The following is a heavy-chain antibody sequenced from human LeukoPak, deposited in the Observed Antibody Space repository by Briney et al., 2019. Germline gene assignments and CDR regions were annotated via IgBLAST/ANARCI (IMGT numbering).Heavy chain of an antibody. J-gene: IGHJ6*02. CDR3: ARGRQWLDYYYYGMDV. CDR2: IFFDGSNK. D-gene: IGHD6-19*01. CDR1: GFTFSGYD. V-gene: IGHV3-30*04. Sequence: GGSLRLSCTASGFTFSGYDIHWVRQAPGKGLEWATIIFFDGSNKYYADSVKGRFTISRDNSKNTLYLQMNSLRSEDTAVYFCARGRQWLDYYYYGMDVWGPGTTVTVSS.